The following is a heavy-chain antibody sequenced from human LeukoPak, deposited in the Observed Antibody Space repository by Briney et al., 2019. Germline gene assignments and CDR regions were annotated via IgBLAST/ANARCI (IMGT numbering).Heavy chain of an antibody. J-gene: IGHJ4*02. CDR3: ARETVRQLLFDY. Sequence: SETLSLPCAVYGGSFSGYYWSWIRQPPGKGLEWIGEIYHSGSTNYNPSLKTRVTMSVDKSKNQFSLQLNSVTPEDTAVYYCARETVRQLLFDYWGQGTLVTVSS. CDR1: GGSFSGYY. CDR2: IYHSGST. V-gene: IGHV4-34*01. D-gene: IGHD3-10*01.